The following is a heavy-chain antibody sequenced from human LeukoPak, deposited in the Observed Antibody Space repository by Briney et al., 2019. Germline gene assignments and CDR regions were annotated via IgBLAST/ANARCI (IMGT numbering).Heavy chain of an antibody. D-gene: IGHD6-13*01. J-gene: IGHJ4*02. CDR3: AKDVGYSSSWYFFGSLDY. CDR2: MSGDATST. V-gene: IGHV3-23*01. CDR1: GFTFSSFA. Sequence: GGSLRLSCAASGFTFSSFAMNWVRQAPGKGLEWVSTMSGDATSTYYADSVKGRFTISRDNSKTTLFLQMNSLRAEDTAVYYCAKDVGYSSSWYFFGSLDYWGQGTLVTVSS.